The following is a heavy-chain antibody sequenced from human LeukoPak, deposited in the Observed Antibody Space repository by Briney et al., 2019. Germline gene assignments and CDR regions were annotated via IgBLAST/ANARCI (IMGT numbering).Heavy chain of an antibody. J-gene: IGHJ4*02. CDR2: INHSGST. Sequence: PSETLSLTCAVYGGSFSGYYWSWIRQPPGKGLEWIGEINHSGSTNYNPSLKSRVTISVDTSKNQFSLKLSSVTAADTAVYYCARGHTLYDYVYWGQGTLVTVSS. D-gene: IGHD3-16*01. CDR1: GGSFSGYY. CDR3: ARGHTLYDYVY. V-gene: IGHV4-34*01.